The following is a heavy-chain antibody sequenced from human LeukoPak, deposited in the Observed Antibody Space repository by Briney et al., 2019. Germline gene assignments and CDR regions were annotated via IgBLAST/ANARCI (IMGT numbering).Heavy chain of an antibody. CDR2: IYHSGST. J-gene: IGHJ6*03. D-gene: IGHD1-26*01. CDR1: GGSISSGGYY. V-gene: IGHV4-30-2*01. Sequence: PSETLSLTCTVSGGSISSGGYYWSWIRQPPGKGLEWIGYIYHSGSTYYNPSLKSRVTISVDRSKNQFSLKLSSVTAADTAVYYCARHGGSYWGYYYYMDVWGKGTTVTVSS. CDR3: ARHGGSYWGYYYYMDV.